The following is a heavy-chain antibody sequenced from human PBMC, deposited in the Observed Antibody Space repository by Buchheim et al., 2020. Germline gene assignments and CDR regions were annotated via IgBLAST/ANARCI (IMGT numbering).Heavy chain of an antibody. Sequence: QVQLQESGPGLVKPSQTLSLTCTVSGGSISSGSYYWSWIRQPAGKGLEWIGHIYPSGSPNYNPSLKGRVTISVDTSKNHFSLKLRSVTAADTAVYYCARGEMATIGDYFGSWGQGTL. CDR1: GGSISSGSYY. D-gene: IGHD5-24*01. V-gene: IGHV4-61*02. CDR2: IYPSGSP. CDR3: ARGEMATIGDYFGS. J-gene: IGHJ4*02.